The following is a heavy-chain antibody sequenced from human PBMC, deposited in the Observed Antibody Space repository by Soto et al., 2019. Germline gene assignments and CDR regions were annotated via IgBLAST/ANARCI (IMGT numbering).Heavy chain of an antibody. Sequence: XSVKVSCNASGYTLTSYYLHWVRQAPVQGPEWMGIINPSGGITNDAQKFQDRVTMTSDTSTSTVYMELSSLRSEDTAVYYCARGISTTRCYYYYGMDVWGQGTTVTVSS. CDR3: ARGISTTRCYYYYGMDV. D-gene: IGHD2-2*01. CDR2: INPSGGIT. J-gene: IGHJ6*02. CDR1: GYTLTSYY. V-gene: IGHV1-46*01.